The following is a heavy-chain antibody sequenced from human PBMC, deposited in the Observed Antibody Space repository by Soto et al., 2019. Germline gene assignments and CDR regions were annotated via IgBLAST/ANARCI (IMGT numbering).Heavy chain of an antibody. Sequence: QVQLVDSGGGVVQPGRSLRLSCAASGFTFSSYGMHWVRQAPGRGLEWVAFIWYDGSNKYYADSVKGRFVISRDNSKNTLYLQMNSLRAEDTAIYYCARSLSGVRSIDCWGQGTLVTVSS. J-gene: IGHJ4*02. D-gene: IGHD3-10*01. V-gene: IGHV3-33*01. CDR1: GFTFSSYG. CDR3: ARSLSGVRSIDC. CDR2: IWYDGSNK.